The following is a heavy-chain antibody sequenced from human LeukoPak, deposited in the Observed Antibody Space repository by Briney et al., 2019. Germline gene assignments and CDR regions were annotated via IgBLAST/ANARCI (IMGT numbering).Heavy chain of an antibody. CDR2: ISSSGNTI. J-gene: IGHJ4*02. CDR1: GFTVSTYE. CDR3: ATDLSY. Sequence: GGSLRLSCAASGFTVSTYEMNWVRQAPGKGLEWVSYISSSGNTIYYADSVKGRFTISRDNAKSSLYLQMNSLRAEDTALYFCATDLSYWGQGTLVTVSS. V-gene: IGHV3-48*03.